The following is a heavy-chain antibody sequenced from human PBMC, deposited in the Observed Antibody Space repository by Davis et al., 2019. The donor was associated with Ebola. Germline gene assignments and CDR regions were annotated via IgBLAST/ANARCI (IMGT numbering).Heavy chain of an antibody. CDR1: GGTFSSYA. J-gene: IGHJ6*02. Sequence: ASVKVSCKASGGTFSSYAISWVRQAPGQGLEWMGWINPNSGGTNYAQKFQGRVTMTRDTSISTAYMELSRLRSDDTAVYYCARGMDYYDSSGYYYYYYGMDVWGQGTTVTVSS. CDR3: ARGMDYYDSSGYYYYYYGMDV. CDR2: INPNSGGT. V-gene: IGHV1-2*02. D-gene: IGHD3-22*01.